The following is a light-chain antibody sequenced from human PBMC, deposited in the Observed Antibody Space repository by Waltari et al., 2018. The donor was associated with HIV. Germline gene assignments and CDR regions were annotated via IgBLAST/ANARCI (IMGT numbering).Light chain of an antibody. CDR3: SSYAGSKNLVV. CDR1: RSDVGGYNY. CDR2: EVT. J-gene: IGLJ2*01. Sequence: QSALTQPPSASGSPGQSVTISCTGTRSDVGGYNYVSWYQQHPGKAPKLMIYEVTKRPSGVPVRFSGSRSGNTASLTVSVLQAEDEADYFCSSYAGSKNLVVFGGGTKLTVL. V-gene: IGLV2-8*01.